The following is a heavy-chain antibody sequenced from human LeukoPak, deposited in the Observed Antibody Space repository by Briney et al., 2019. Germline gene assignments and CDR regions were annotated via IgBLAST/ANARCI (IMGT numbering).Heavy chain of an antibody. V-gene: IGHV4-39*01. CDR1: GGSFHNYY. J-gene: IGHJ3*02. CDR3: ARPPGEVTTNDAFDI. D-gene: IGHD4-17*01. CDR2: IYYSGST. Sequence: SETLSLTCTVSGGSFHNYYWGWIRQPPGKGLEWIGSIYYSGSTYYNPSLKSRVTISVDTSKNQFSLKLSSVTAADTAVYYCARPPGEVTTNDAFDIWGQGTMVTVSS.